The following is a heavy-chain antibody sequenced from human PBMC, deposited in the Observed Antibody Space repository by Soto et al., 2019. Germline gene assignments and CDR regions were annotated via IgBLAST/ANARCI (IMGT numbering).Heavy chain of an antibody. D-gene: IGHD6-13*01. V-gene: IGHV4-61*01. CDR3: ARVDRRQQLFDY. J-gene: IGHJ4*02. CDR2: IYYSGST. CDR1: GGSVSSGSYY. Sequence: SETLSLTCTVSGGSVSSGSYYWSWIRQPPGKGLEWIGYIYYSGSTNYNPSLKGRVTISVDTSKNQFSLKLSSVTAVDTAVYYCARVDRRQQLFDYWGQGTLVTVSS.